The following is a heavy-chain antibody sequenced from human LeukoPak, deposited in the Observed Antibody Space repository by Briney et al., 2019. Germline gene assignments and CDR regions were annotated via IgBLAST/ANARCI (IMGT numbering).Heavy chain of an antibody. V-gene: IGHV3-23*01. D-gene: IGHD3/OR15-3a*01. CDR1: TISFGAFA. CDR3: AKVAGLSRALTPQKYFES. CDR2: ISGRGDTV. Sequence: PGGSLRLSCVASTISFGAFAFAWVRQAPGKGLEWVSVISGRGDTVDYADSVKGRFTVSRDESKKTVYLQLNSLRVEDTAMYYCAKVAGLSRALTPQKYFESWGQGTQVIVSS. J-gene: IGHJ5*01.